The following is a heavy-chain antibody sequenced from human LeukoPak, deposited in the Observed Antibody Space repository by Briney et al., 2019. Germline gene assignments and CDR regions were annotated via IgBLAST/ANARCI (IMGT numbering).Heavy chain of an antibody. CDR2: FDPEDGET. CDR3: ATRDGDGYNKFFDY. Sequence: ALVKVSCKVSGYTLTELSMHWVRQAPGKGLEWMGGFDPEDGETIYAQKFQGRVTMTEDTSTDTAYMELSSLRSEDTAVYYCATRDGDGYNKFFDYWGQGTLVTVPS. CDR1: GYTLTELS. J-gene: IGHJ4*02. D-gene: IGHD5-24*01. V-gene: IGHV1-24*01.